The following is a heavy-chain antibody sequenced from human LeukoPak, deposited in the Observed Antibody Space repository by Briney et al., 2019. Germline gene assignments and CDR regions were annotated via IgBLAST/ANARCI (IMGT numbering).Heavy chain of an antibody. CDR3: ARGPRGGNWNEALDY. Sequence: GESLQISCQASGYSFTTYWIGWVRPLPGKGLEWMGMFYPGDSDTRKSPSFQGQVTLSADKSITTAYLQWSSLKASDTAMYYCARGPRGGNWNEALDYWGQGTLVTVSS. J-gene: IGHJ4*02. CDR1: GYSFTTYW. CDR2: FYPGDSDT. V-gene: IGHV5-51*01. D-gene: IGHD1-1*01.